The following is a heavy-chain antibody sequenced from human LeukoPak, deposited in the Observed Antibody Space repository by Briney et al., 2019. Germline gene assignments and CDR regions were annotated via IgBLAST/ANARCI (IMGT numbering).Heavy chain of an antibody. CDR1: GGSISSSSYY. CDR2: IYYSGST. Sequence: SETLSLTCTVSGGSISSSSYYWGWIRQPPGKGPEWIGSIYYSGSTYYNPSLKSRVTISVDTSKNQFSLKLSSVTAADTAVYYCARHGSGSGWFPFDYWGQGTLVTVSS. V-gene: IGHV4-39*01. CDR3: ARHGSGSGWFPFDY. J-gene: IGHJ4*02. D-gene: IGHD6-19*01.